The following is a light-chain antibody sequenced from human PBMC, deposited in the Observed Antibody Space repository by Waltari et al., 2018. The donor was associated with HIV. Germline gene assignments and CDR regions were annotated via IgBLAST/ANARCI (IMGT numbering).Light chain of an antibody. CDR3: CSYAGSSTHV. CDR2: EVS. CDR1: TRDVGTYNV. Sequence: QSALTQPASVLGSPGQSITLSCPGTTRDVGTYNVVSWYQQHPGNAPKLMIYEVSKRPSGVSNRFSGSKSGNTASLTISGLQAEDEADYYCCSYAGSSTHVFGTGTKVTVL. J-gene: IGLJ1*01. V-gene: IGLV2-23*02.